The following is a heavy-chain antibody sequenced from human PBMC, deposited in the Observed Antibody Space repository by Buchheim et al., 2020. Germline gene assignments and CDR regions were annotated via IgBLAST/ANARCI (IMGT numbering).Heavy chain of an antibody. CDR1: GGSFSGYY. D-gene: IGHD3-16*01. CDR2: INHSGST. V-gene: IGHV4-34*01. J-gene: IGHJ6*02. CDR3: GGSYYYYYGMDV. Sequence: QVQLQQWGAGLLKPSETLSLTCAVYGGSFSGYYWSWIRQPPGKGLEWIGEINHSGSTNYNPSLKSRVTISVDTSKKQFSLKLSSVTAADTAVYYCGGSYYYYYGMDVWGQGTT.